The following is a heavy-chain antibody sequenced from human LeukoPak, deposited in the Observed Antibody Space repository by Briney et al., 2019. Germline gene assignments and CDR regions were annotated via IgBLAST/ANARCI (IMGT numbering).Heavy chain of an antibody. Sequence: SQTLSLTCTVSGGSISSGGYYWSWIRQHPGKGLEWIGYIYYSGSTYYNPSLKSRVTISVDTSKNQFSLKLSSVTAADTAVYYCARDRPYGSSYYYGMDVWGQGTTVTVSS. J-gene: IGHJ6*02. CDR1: GGSISSGGYY. CDR3: ARDRPYGSSYYYGMDV. V-gene: IGHV4-31*03. CDR2: IYYSGST. D-gene: IGHD3-10*01.